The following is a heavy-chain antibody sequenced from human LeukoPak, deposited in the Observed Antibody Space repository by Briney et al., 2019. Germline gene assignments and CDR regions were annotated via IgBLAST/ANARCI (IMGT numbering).Heavy chain of an antibody. V-gene: IGHV1-8*01. CDR2: MNPNSGNT. Sequence: ASVKVSCKASGYTFTSYDINWVRQATGQGLEWMGWMNPNSGNTGYAQKFQGRVTMTRNTSISTAYMELSSLGSEDTAVYYCARVLRYSSSWYFDYWGQGTLVTVSS. J-gene: IGHJ4*02. CDR1: GYTFTSYD. D-gene: IGHD6-13*01. CDR3: ARVLRYSSSWYFDY.